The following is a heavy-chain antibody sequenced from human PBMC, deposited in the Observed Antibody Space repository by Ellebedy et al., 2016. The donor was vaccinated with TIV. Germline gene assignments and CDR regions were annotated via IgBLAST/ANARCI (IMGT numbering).Heavy chain of an antibody. CDR3: VRGGAAPHNRYFDF. Sequence: GESLKISCAASGFTFRIYDMHWVRQSIGKGLEWVSALGSGGDSYYPASVKGRFTISRENAKSSVYLQMNSLRVSDTAVYYCVRGGAAPHNRYFDFWGRGTLVTVSS. D-gene: IGHD1-14*01. CDR1: GFTFRIYD. V-gene: IGHV3-13*01. CDR2: LGSGGDS. J-gene: IGHJ2*01.